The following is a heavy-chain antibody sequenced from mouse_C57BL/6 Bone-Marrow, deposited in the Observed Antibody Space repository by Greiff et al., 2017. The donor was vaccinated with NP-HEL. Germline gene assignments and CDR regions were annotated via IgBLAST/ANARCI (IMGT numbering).Heavy chain of an antibody. CDR1: GYAFSSSW. Sequence: VPLQQSGPELVKPGASVKISCKASGYAFSSSWMNGVKQRPGKGLEWIGRIYPGDGDTNYNGKVKGKATLTADKSSSTAYMQLSSLTSEDSAVYFCARSGGLRRGFAYWGQGTLVTVSA. CDR2: IYPGDGDT. D-gene: IGHD2-4*01. CDR3: ARSGGLRRGFAY. J-gene: IGHJ3*01. V-gene: IGHV1-82*01.